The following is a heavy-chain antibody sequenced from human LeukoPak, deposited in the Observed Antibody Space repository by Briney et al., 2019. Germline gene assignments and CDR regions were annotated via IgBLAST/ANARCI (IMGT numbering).Heavy chain of an antibody. J-gene: IGHJ4*02. Sequence: SETLSLTCAVYGGSFSGYYWSWIRQPPGKGLEWIGEINHSGSTNYNPSLKSRVTISVDTSKNQFSLKLSSVTAADTAVYYCARGGPQYYYGSGSPIPFDYWGQGTLVTVSS. D-gene: IGHD3-10*01. CDR2: INHSGST. V-gene: IGHV4-34*01. CDR1: GGSFSGYY. CDR3: ARGGPQYYYGSGSPIPFDY.